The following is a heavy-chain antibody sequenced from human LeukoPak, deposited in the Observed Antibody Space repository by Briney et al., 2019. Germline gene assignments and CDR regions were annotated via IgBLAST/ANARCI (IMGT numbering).Heavy chain of an antibody. Sequence: GGSLRLSCAASGFTFSAYAMSWVRQAPGKGLEWVSTISGSGGSTYYADSVKGRFSVSRDNAKNSLYLQMNSLRDEDTAVYYCARGEAALTSHLDFWGQGTLVTVSS. CDR1: GFTFSAYA. D-gene: IGHD4-11*01. V-gene: IGHV3-23*01. CDR3: ARGEAALTSHLDF. CDR2: ISGSGGST. J-gene: IGHJ4*02.